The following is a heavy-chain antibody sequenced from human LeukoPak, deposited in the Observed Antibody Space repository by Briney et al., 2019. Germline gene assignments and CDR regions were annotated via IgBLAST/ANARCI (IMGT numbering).Heavy chain of an antibody. CDR3: TTGKYSSNWVGVYFDY. Sequence: GGSLRLSCAASGFTFSNAWMSWVRQAPGKGLEWDGRIKSKTDGGTTDYAAPVKGRFTISRDDSKNTLYLQMNSLKTEDTAVYYCTTGKYSSNWVGVYFDYWGQGTLVTVSS. CDR2: IKSKTDGGTT. D-gene: IGHD6-13*01. CDR1: GFTFSNAW. J-gene: IGHJ4*02. V-gene: IGHV3-15*01.